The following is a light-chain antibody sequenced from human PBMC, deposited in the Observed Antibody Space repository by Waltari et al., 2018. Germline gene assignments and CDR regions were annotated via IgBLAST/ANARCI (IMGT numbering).Light chain of an antibody. Sequence: DIQMTQSPSSLSASVGDRVTITCQTSQDISNYLNWYQQQPGKAPKLLIYDASNLETGVPSRFSGSGSGTDFTFTISSPQPEDIATYYCQQYDNLPPFTFGPGTKVDIK. V-gene: IGKV1-33*01. CDR1: QDISNY. CDR2: DAS. CDR3: QQYDNLPPFT. J-gene: IGKJ3*01.